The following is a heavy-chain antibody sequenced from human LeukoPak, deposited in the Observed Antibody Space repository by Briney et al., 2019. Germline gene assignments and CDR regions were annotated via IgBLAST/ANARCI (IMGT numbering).Heavy chain of an antibody. V-gene: IGHV3-33*01. CDR1: GFTFSSYG. CDR2: IWYDGSNK. D-gene: IGHD5-18*01. CDR3: ARDVSYSYIDY. Sequence: QAGGSPRLSCAASGFTFSSYGMHWVRQAPGKGLEWVAVIWYDGSNKYYADSVKGRFTISRDNSKNTLYLQMNSLRAEDTAVYYCARDVSYSYIDYWGQGTLVTVSS. J-gene: IGHJ4*02.